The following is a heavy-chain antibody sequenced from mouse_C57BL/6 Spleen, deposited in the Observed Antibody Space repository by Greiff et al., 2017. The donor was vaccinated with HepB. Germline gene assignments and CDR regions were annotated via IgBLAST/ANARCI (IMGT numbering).Heavy chain of an antibody. Sequence: VQLQQSGAELAKPGASVKLSCKASGYTFTSYWMHWVKQRPGQGLEWIGYINPSSGYTKYNQKFKDKATLNADKSSSKAYMQLSSLTYEDSAVYYCARTYGSYAMDYWGQGTSVTVSS. J-gene: IGHJ4*01. V-gene: IGHV1-7*01. CDR1: GYTFTSYW. D-gene: IGHD2-10*02. CDR2: INPSSGYT. CDR3: ARTYGSYAMDY.